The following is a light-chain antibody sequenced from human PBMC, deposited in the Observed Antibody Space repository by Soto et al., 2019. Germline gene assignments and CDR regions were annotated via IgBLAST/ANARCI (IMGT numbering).Light chain of an antibody. J-gene: IGLJ3*02. CDR3: SSSAGTNSFVL. CDR1: SGHSSYA. V-gene: IGLV4-69*01. Sequence: QLVLTQSPSASASLGASVKLTCTLSSGHSSYAIAWHQQQPEKGPRYLMKLNSDGSHSKGDGIPDRFSGSSSGNTASLTVSGLQADDEADYYCSSSAGTNSFVLFGGGTKLTVL. CDR2: LNSDGSH.